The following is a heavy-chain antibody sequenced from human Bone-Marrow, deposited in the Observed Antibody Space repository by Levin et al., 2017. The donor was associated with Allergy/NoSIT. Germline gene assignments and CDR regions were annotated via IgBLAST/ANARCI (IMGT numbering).Heavy chain of an antibody. Sequence: GGSLRLSCATSGFTFSDSYMAWIRLAPGKGLEWISYISGSGTIISYADSVKGRFTVSRDNAKNLLYLQMDSLRVDDTALYYCARDGGVPALYYDYWGLGTLVTVSS. CDR1: GFTFSDSY. V-gene: IGHV3-11*01. CDR3: ARDGGVPALYYDY. J-gene: IGHJ4*02. CDR2: ISGSGTII. D-gene: IGHD3-16*01.